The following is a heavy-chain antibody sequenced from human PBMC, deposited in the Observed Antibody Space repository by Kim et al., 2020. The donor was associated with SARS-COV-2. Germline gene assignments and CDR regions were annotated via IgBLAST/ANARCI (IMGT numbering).Heavy chain of an antibody. V-gene: IGHV1-46*01. Sequence: YAKKCQGRVTMTRDTSTSTVYMERSSLRSEDTAVYYCARDPFGDRGYFDYWGQGTLVTVSS. D-gene: IGHD3-16*01. J-gene: IGHJ4*02. CDR3: ARDPFGDRGYFDY.